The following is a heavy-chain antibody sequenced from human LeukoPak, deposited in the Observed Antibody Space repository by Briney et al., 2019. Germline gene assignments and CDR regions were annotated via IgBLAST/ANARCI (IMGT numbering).Heavy chain of an antibody. D-gene: IGHD2-2*01. CDR3: ARFVVVPAASHYYYYMDV. CDR2: IYTSGST. Sequence: PSETLSLTCTVSGGSISSYYWSWIRQPPGEGLEWIGYIYTSGSTNYNPSLKSRVTISVDTSKNQFSLKLSSVTAADTAVYYCARFVVVPAASHYYYYMDVWGKGTTVTVSS. J-gene: IGHJ6*03. V-gene: IGHV4-4*09. CDR1: GGSISSYY.